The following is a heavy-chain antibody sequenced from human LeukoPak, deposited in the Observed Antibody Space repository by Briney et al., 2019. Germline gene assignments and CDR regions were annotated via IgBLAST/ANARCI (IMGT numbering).Heavy chain of an antibody. CDR1: GFTFSSYA. CDR3: AREDSTFDY. CDR2: ISYDGSNK. D-gene: IGHD2/OR15-2a*01. V-gene: IGHV3-30*04. Sequence: GGSLRLSCAASGFTFSSYAMHWVRQDPGKGLEWVAVISYDGSNKYYADSVKGRFTISRDNAKNSLYLQMNSLRTEDTAVYYCAREDSTFDYWGQGTLVTVSS. J-gene: IGHJ4*02.